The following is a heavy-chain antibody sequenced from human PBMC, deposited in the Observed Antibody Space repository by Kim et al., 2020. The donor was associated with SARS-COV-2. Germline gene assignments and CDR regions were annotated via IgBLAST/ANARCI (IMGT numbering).Heavy chain of an antibody. CDR3: ARARFFYGMDV. CDR2: N. D-gene: IGHD3-3*01. V-gene: IGHV6-1*01. J-gene: IGHJ6*02. Sequence: NDYAVSVKSRITINPDTSKNQFSLQLNSVTPEDTAVYYCARARFFYGMDVWGQGTTVTVSS.